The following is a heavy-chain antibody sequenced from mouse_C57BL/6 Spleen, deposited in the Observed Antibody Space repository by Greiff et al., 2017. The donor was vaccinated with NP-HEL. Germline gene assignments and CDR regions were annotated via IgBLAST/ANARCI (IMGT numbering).Heavy chain of an antibody. CDR1: GYAFSSYW. Sequence: VQLQESGAELVKPGASVKISCKASGYAFSSYWMNWVKQRPGKGLEWIGQIHPGDGDTNYNGKFKGKATLTADKSSSTAYMQLSSLTSEDSAVYFCARRGNYGKGGAMDYWGQGTSVTVSS. J-gene: IGHJ4*01. CDR2: IHPGDGDT. D-gene: IGHD2-1*01. CDR3: ARRGNYGKGGAMDY. V-gene: IGHV1-80*01.